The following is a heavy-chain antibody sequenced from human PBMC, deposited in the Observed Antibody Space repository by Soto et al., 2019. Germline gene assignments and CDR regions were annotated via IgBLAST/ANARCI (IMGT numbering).Heavy chain of an antibody. CDR3: ARASGARYFDY. CDR2: IYYSGST. CDR1: GGSISSGDYY. V-gene: IGHV4-30-4*01. J-gene: IGHJ4*02. Sequence: QLQLQESGPGLVKPSQTLSLTCTVSGGSISSGDYYWSWIRQPPGKGLEWIGYIYYSGSTYYNPSLKSRVTISVDTSTYQFSLKLSSVTAADTAVYYCARASGARYFDYWGQGTLVTVSS. D-gene: IGHD6-25*01.